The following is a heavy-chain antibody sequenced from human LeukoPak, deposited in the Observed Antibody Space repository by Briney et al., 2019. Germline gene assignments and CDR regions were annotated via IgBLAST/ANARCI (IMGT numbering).Heavy chain of an antibody. CDR1: GYTFTSHG. D-gene: IGHD5-12*01. CDR3: ARDSLDDSGYDFGASKAWDYYYGMDV. CDR2: ISAYNGNT. Sequence: ASVTVSCKASGYTFTSHGISWVRQAPGQGLEWMGWISAYNGNTNYAQKLQGRVTMTTDTSTSTAYMELRSLRSDDTAVYYCARDSLDDSGYDFGASKAWDYYYGMDVWGQGTTVTVSS. J-gene: IGHJ6*02. V-gene: IGHV1-18*01.